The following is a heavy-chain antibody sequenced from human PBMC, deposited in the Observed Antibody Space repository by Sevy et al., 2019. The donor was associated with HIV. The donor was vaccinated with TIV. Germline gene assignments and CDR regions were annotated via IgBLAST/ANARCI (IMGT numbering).Heavy chain of an antibody. J-gene: IGHJ4*02. CDR1: GFTFSSYN. D-gene: IGHD1-26*01. V-gene: IGHV3-21*06. CDR2: ISGSSNYV. CDR3: ARGPPDGSYDYFDY. Sequence: GGSLRLSCAASGFTFSSYNMNWVRQAPGKGLEWVSSISGSSNYVYYAESLKGRFFISRDNAKNTLYLQMNSLRADDTAVYYCARGPPDGSYDYFDYWGQGTLVTVSS.